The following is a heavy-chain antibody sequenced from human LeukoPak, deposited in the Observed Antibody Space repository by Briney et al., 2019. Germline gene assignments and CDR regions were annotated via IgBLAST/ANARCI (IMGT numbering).Heavy chain of an antibody. CDR3: ARCLYYGSGSYEYYFDY. CDR2: IWYDGSNK. V-gene: IGHV3-33*01. CDR1: GFTFSSYG. D-gene: IGHD3-10*01. J-gene: IGHJ4*02. Sequence: GGSLRLSCAASGFTFSSYGMHWVRQAPGKGLEWVAVIWYDGSNKYYADSVKGRFTISRDNSKNTLYLQMNSLRGEDTAVYYCARCLYYGSGSYEYYFDYWGQGTLVTVSS.